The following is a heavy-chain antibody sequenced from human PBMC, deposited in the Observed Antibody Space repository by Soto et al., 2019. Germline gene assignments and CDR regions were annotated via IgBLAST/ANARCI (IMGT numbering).Heavy chain of an antibody. CDR1: GDRFTDYY. Sequence: QVQLVQSGAEVKEPGASVTVSCRASGDRFTDYYMHWVRQAPGQGLEWMGWINPNSGVTKYAQKFQGWVTMTRDTSIRTVYMQLRRLASDDPAIYYCARESGGATATLDYYYFYRDVWGTGTTVTVSS. CDR3: ARESGGATATLDYYYFYRDV. CDR2: INPNSGVT. D-gene: IGHD5-12*01. J-gene: IGHJ6*03. V-gene: IGHV1-2*04.